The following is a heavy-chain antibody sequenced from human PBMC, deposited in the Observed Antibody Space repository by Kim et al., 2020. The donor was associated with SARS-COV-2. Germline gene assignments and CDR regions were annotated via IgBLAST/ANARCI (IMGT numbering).Heavy chain of an antibody. CDR1: GDTSRTSG. V-gene: IGHV1-18*01. Sequence: ASVKVSCKTSGDTSRTSGFRWVRPAPGPGLAWLGWLNTTEGATQYALNFPDRVTMTTDSSTSTAYMELRSLNSDDPAWYYCVGGTWGDINASWGQGTLVTVAS. CDR2: LNTTEGAT. CDR3: VGGTWGDINAS. D-gene: IGHD3-16*01. J-gene: IGHJ5*02.